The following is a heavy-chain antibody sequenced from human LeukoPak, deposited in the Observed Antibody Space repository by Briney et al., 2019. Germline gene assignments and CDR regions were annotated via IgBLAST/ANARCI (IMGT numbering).Heavy chain of an antibody. CDR2: IYYSGST. J-gene: IGHJ4*02. Sequence: PSETLSLTCAVSGGSISSSSYYWGWIRQPPGQGLDWIGSIYYSGSTYYNPSLQSRVTISVDTSKNQFSLKLSSVTAADTAVYYCARLRLVTLDLWGQGTLVTVSS. CDR3: ARLRLVTLDL. D-gene: IGHD2-21*02. V-gene: IGHV4-39*07. CDR1: GGSISSSSYY.